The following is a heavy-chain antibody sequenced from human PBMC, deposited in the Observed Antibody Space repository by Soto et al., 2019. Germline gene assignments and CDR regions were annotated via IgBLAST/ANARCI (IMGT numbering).Heavy chain of an antibody. J-gene: IGHJ6*02. CDR1: GYSFTSYW. V-gene: IGHV5-10-1*01. Sequence: GESLKNSCKGSGYSFTSYWISWVRQMPGKGLEWMGRIDPSDSYTNYSPSFQGHVTISADKSISTAYLQWSSLKASDTAMYYCASPTQGGMDVWGQGTTVTVSS. CDR2: IDPSDSYT. CDR3: ASPTQGGMDV.